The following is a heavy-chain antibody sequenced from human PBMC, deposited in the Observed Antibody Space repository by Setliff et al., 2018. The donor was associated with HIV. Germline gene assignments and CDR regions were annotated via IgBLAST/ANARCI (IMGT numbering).Heavy chain of an antibody. J-gene: IGHJ3*02. Sequence: PGGSLRLSCAASGFTFDGYAMHWVRQAPGKGLEWVSLISWDGGSTYYADPVKGRFTISRDNSKNSLYLQMNSLRAEDTALYYCAKGLGATRRPHDAFDIWGQGTMVTVSS. CDR2: ISWDGGST. D-gene: IGHD1-26*01. CDR1: GFTFDGYA. V-gene: IGHV3-43D*03. CDR3: AKGLGATRRPHDAFDI.